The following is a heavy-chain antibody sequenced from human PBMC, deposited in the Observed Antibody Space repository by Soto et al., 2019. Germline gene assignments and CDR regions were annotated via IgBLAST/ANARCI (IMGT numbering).Heavy chain of an antibody. CDR1: GGSISSYY. J-gene: IGHJ4*02. V-gene: IGHV4-59*01. Sequence: SETLSLTCTVSGGSISSYYWSWIRQPPGKGLVWIGYIYYSGSTNYNPSLKSRVTLSVDTSKNQFSLKLSSVTASDTAVYYCARARFSVAGRDFDYWGQGTLVTVSS. D-gene: IGHD6-19*01. CDR2: IYYSGST. CDR3: ARARFSVAGRDFDY.